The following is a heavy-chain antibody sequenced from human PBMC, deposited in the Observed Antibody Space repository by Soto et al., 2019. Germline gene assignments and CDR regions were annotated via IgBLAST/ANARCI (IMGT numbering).Heavy chain of an antibody. V-gene: IGHV3-21*01. J-gene: IGHJ5*02. CDR1: GFTFSSYS. CDR3: ARVMGSSIAERRGWFDP. Sequence: GGSLRLSCAASGFTFSSYSMNWVRQAPGKGLEWVSSISSSSYIYYADSVKGRFTISRDNAKNSLYLKMNRLRAEDTVDDYVARVMGSSIAERRGWFDPWGQGALVTVSS. CDR2: ISSSSYI. D-gene: IGHD6-6*01.